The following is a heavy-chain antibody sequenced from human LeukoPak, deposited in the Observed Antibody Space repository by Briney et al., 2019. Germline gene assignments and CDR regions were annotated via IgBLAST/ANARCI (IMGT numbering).Heavy chain of an antibody. D-gene: IGHD3-3*01. J-gene: IGHJ6*02. Sequence: PSETLSLTCSVSGGSISDTSYYWGWVRQPPEKGLEWIGNIYYSGTTYYNPSLKSRATISVDTSKNQFSLKLSSVTAADTAVYYCARTYYDFWSGYYSPYYYYGMDVWGQGTTVTVSS. CDR1: GGSISDTSYY. CDR3: ARTYYDFWSGYYSPYYYYGMDV. V-gene: IGHV4-39*07. CDR2: IYYSGTT.